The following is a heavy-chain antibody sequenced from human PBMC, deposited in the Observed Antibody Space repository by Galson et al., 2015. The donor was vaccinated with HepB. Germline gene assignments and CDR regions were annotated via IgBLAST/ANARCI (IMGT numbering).Heavy chain of an antibody. D-gene: IGHD3-10*01. CDR1: GYTFSDYY. J-gene: IGHJ5*02. CDR3: ARVRGSGLDPHSWFDV. V-gene: IGHV5-51*03. Sequence: QSGAEVKKPGESLRISCEASGYTFSDYYIAWVRQVPGKGLEWMGLIYPDDSDTKYSPSFRGQVTFSVDKSVSTAYLHWSGLKASDIAIYYCARVRGSGLDPHSWFDVWGQGTLVTVSS. CDR2: IYPDDSDT.